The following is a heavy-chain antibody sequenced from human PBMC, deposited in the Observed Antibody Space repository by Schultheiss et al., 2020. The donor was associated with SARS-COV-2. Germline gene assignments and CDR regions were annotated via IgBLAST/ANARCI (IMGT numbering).Heavy chain of an antibody. D-gene: IGHD6-19*01. J-gene: IGHJ2*01. CDR2: IYHSGST. CDR1: GGSISSYY. CDR3: AREYSSGWPYWYFDL. Sequence: SETLSLTCTVSGGSISSYYWSWIRQPPGKGLEWIGYIYHSGSTYYNPSLKSRVTISVDTSKNQFSLKLSSVTAADTAVYYCAREYSSGWPYWYFDLWGRGTLVTVSS. V-gene: IGHV4-59*01.